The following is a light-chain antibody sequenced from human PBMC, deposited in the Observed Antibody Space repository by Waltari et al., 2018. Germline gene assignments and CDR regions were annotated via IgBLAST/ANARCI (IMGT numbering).Light chain of an antibody. V-gene: IGLV2-14*03. Sequence: QSVLTQPASVSGSPGQSITISCTGSGNDVGVYDYVSWYQQHPGKAPELLIYDVDRRPSGASTRFSGSTSGNTASLTISGLQPEDEADYYCSSYTVGNTLYVFGTGTTVTVL. CDR2: DVD. J-gene: IGLJ1*01. CDR1: GNDVGVYDY. CDR3: SSYTVGNTLYV.